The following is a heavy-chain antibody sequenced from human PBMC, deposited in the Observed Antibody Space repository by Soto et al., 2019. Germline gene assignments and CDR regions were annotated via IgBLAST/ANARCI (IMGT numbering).Heavy chain of an antibody. V-gene: IGHV3-15*07. Sequence: EVQLVESGGGLVKPGGSLRLSCAASGFTFSNAWMNWVRQAPGKGLEWVGRIKSKTDGGTTDYAAPVKGRFTISRDDSKNTLYLQMNSLKTEDTAVYYCRSEGGWTYYYYYGMDVWGQGTTVTVSS. CDR3: RSEGGWTYYYYYGMDV. D-gene: IGHD6-19*01. J-gene: IGHJ6*02. CDR1: GFTFSNAW. CDR2: IKSKTDGGTT.